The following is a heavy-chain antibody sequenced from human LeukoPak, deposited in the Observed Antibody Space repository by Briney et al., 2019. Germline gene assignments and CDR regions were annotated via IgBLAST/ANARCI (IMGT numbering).Heavy chain of an antibody. Sequence: GASVKVSCKASGYTFTSYGISWVRQAPGQGLEWMGGIIPIFGTANYAQKFQGRVTITADESTSTAYMELSSLRSEDTAVYYCARPRGTTGTTGFDYWGQGTLVTVSS. V-gene: IGHV1-69*13. CDR1: GYTFTSYG. J-gene: IGHJ4*02. CDR3: ARPRGTTGTTGFDY. CDR2: IIPIFGTA. D-gene: IGHD1-1*01.